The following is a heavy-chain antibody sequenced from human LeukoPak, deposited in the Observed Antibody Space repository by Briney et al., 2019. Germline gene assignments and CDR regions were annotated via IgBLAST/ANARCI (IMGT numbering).Heavy chain of an antibody. V-gene: IGHV5-51*01. CDR2: IYPGDSDT. J-gene: IGHJ5*02. D-gene: IGHD2-2*01. CDR3: ARHPRPSHCSSTSCYGSASSVWFDP. CDR1: GYSFTSYW. Sequence: GESLKISCKGSGYSFTSYWIGWVRQMPGKGLEWMGIIYPGDSDTRNSPSFQGQVTISADKSISTAYLQWSSLKASDTAMYYCARHPRPSHCSSTSCYGSASSVWFDPWGQGTLVTVSS.